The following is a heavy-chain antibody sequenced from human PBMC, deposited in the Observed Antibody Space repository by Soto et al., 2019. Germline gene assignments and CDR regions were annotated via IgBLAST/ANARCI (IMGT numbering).Heavy chain of an antibody. Sequence: SETLSLTCTVSGGSISRYHWSWIRQTPGKGLEWIGYLYNTGSTIYNPSLESRVTISADTSKNQFSLKLNSVTAADTAVYYCARDKITGLFDYWGQGTLVTVSS. CDR3: ARDKITGLFDY. D-gene: IGHD2-8*02. CDR1: GGSISRYH. CDR2: LYNTGST. V-gene: IGHV4-59*12. J-gene: IGHJ4*02.